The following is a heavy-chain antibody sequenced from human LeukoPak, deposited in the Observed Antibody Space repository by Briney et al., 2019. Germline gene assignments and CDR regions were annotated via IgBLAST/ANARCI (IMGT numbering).Heavy chain of an antibody. CDR2: INTNTGNP. V-gene: IGHV7-4-1*02. CDR1: GYTFTSYA. CDR3: ARVLRGYSSSWYSRDPYYFDY. Sequence: ASVKVSCKASGYTFTSYAMNWVRQAPGQGLEWMGWINTNTGNPTYAQGFTGRFVFSLDTSVSTAYLQISSLKAEDTAVYYCARVLRGYSSSWYSRDPYYFDYWGQGTQVTVSS. J-gene: IGHJ4*02. D-gene: IGHD6-13*01.